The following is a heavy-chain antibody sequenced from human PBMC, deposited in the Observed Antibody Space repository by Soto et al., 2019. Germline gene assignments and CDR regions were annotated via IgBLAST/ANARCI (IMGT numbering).Heavy chain of an antibody. D-gene: IGHD5-18*01. CDR3: AIHRGYSYGYTYYYFDY. CDR2: IYYSGST. CDR1: GGSISSSSYY. V-gene: IGHV4-39*01. Sequence: QLQLQESGPGLVKPSETLSLTCTVSGGSISSSSYYWGWIRQPPGKGLEWIGSIYYSGSTYYNPSLKSRVTISVDTSKNQFSLKLSSVTAADTAVYYCAIHRGYSYGYTYYYFDYWGQGTLVTVSS. J-gene: IGHJ4*02.